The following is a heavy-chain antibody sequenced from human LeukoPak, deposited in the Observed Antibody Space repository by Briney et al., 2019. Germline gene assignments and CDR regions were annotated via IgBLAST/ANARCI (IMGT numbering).Heavy chain of an antibody. V-gene: IGHV4-31*03. CDR3: ARVSSSRPHYYFDY. CDR2: IYYSGSS. D-gene: IGHD6-13*01. Sequence: EPSETLSLTCTVSGGSINNGGYYWSWIRQHPGKGLEWIGYIYYSGSSYYNPSLRSRVTISVDTSKNHFSLKLTSVTAADTAVYYCARVSSSRPHYYFDYWGQGTLVTVSS. CDR1: GGSINNGGYY. J-gene: IGHJ4*02.